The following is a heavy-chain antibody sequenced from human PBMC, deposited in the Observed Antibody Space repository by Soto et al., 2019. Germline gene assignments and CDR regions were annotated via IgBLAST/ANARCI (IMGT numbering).Heavy chain of an antibody. J-gene: IGHJ4*02. Sequence: EVQLVESGGASVQTGGSLRLSCVTSGFNFKNYWLHWVRQAPGKGLVWVSRINNDGRSTSYADSVEGRFTISRDNAKNTLYLQMNSLRAEDTAVYYCVRGVRFGFESWGQGTLVTVSS. D-gene: IGHD3-10*01. CDR3: VRGVRFGFES. V-gene: IGHV3-74*01. CDR2: INNDGRST. CDR1: GFNFKNYW.